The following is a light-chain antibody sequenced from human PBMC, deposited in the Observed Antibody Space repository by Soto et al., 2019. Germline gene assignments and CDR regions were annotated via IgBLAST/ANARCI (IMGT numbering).Light chain of an antibody. CDR2: EVS. CDR3: SSYTSSGSLYL. CDR1: SSDIGRYKY. J-gene: IGLJ1*01. V-gene: IGLV2-14*01. Sequence: QSALTQAASVSGSPGQSITISCTGSSSDIGRYKYVSWYQHYPGKAPKLLIYEVSNRPSGVSNRFSGSKSGNTASLTISGLRAEDEADYFCSSYTSSGSLYLFGTGTKVTVL.